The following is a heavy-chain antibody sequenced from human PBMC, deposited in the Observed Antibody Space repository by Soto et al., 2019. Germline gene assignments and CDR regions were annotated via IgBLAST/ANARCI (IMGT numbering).Heavy chain of an antibody. J-gene: IGHJ6*02. CDR3: ASAWTNVDIVAYYGRNV. D-gene: IGHD5-12*01. V-gene: IGHV4-31*02. CDR1: GGSLSRGGYC. CDR2: SYYSGRT. Sequence: PSEPRSLTFAVSGGSLSRGGYCWAWVPQRPGKGLAWIGCSYYSGRTYYYPSLKSRVTKSLARSKNKFPLKLRSLTASDTAVYSWASAWTNVDIVAYYGRNVWPQGSTVIFSS.